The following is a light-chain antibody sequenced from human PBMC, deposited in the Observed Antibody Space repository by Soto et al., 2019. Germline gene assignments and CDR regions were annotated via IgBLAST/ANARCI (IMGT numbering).Light chain of an antibody. J-gene: IGKJ1*01. CDR3: HQYGRAPRT. V-gene: IGKV3-20*01. Sequence: DIVLTQSPGTLSLSPGERATLSYRASETVNNNYLAWYQQKPGQAPRLLFYAASTRATGIPDRFSGSGSGADFTLTITRLEPEDLGVYYCHQYGRAPRTFGQGTKVEV. CDR2: AAS. CDR1: ETVNNNY.